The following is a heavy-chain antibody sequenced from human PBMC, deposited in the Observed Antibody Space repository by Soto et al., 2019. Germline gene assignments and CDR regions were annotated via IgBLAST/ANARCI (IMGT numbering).Heavy chain of an antibody. Sequence: PGESLKISCKGSGYSFTSYWISWVRQMPGKGLEWMGRIDPSDSYTNYSPSFQGHVTISADKSISTAYLQWSSLKASDTAMYYCARHTTPTYYYDSSGYYPFQHWGQGTPVTVSS. CDR3: ARHTTPTYYYDSSGYYPFQH. V-gene: IGHV5-10-1*01. CDR1: GYSFTSYW. D-gene: IGHD3-22*01. CDR2: IDPSDSYT. J-gene: IGHJ1*01.